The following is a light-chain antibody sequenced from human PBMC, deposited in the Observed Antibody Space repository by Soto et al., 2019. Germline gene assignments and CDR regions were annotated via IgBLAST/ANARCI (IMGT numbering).Light chain of an antibody. CDR1: SSDIGGYYY. J-gene: IGLJ1*01. CDR2: QVT. Sequence: QSVLTQPASVSGSSGQSITISCTGTSSDIGGYYYVSWYQHHPGKAPKLMIYQVTNRPSGVSHRFSGSKSGNTASLTISGLQAEDEADYYCTSYSSSSTFYVFGAGTKVTVL. V-gene: IGLV2-14*01. CDR3: TSYSSSSTFYV.